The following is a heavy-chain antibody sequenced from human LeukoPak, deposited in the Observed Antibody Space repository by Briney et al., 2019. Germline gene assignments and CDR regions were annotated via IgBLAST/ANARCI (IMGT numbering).Heavy chain of an antibody. J-gene: IGHJ4*02. Sequence: QPGGSLRLSCAASGFTVSSNYMSWVRQAPGKGLEWVSVIYSGGSAYYADSVKGRFTISRDNSKNTLYLQMNSLRAEDTAVYYCAREDSAAGIDYWGQGTLVTVSS. CDR1: GFTVSSNY. V-gene: IGHV3-53*01. CDR3: AREDSAAGIDY. CDR2: IYSGGSA. D-gene: IGHD2-2*01.